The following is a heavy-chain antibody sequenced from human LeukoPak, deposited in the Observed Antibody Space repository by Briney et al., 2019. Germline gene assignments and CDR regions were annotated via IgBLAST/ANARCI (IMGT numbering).Heavy chain of an antibody. CDR2: IHYSGSS. Sequence: SETLSLTCAVSGGSISTYYWSWIRQPPGKGLEWIGYIHYSGSSNYNPSLKSRVTISLDTSKNQFSLELSSVTAADTAVYYCARGAAATYWGQGTLVTVSS. CDR3: ARGAAATY. V-gene: IGHV4-59*01. D-gene: IGHD6-13*01. CDR1: GGSISTYY. J-gene: IGHJ4*02.